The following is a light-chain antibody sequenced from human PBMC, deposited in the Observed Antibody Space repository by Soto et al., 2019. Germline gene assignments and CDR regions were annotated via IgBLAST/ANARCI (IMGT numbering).Light chain of an antibody. CDR3: QQGHNWPLT. J-gene: IGKJ2*01. CDR1: QSINSE. Sequence: EIVMTQSPATLSLSPGERAALSLRASQSINSELAWYQQKPGQPPRLLIYGASTRATGVPARFTGSESGSEFTLTISGLQSEDFAVYYCQQGHNWPLTFGPGTRLEI. CDR2: GAS. V-gene: IGKV3-15*01.